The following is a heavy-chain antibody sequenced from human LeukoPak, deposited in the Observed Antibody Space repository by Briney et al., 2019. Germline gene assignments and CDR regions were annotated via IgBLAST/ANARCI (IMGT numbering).Heavy chain of an antibody. CDR1: EFTFSDYW. J-gene: IGHJ4*02. D-gene: IGHD1-26*01. CDR3: ARVSRVGAYRD. V-gene: IGHV3-7*03. Sequence: GGSLRLSCAASEFTFSDYWMSWVRQAPGKGPEWVANIKKDGSEEHYVDSVKGRFTVSRDNAKNSLFLQMNSLRVEDTAVYYCARVSRVGAYRDWGQGTLVTVSS. CDR2: IKKDGSEE.